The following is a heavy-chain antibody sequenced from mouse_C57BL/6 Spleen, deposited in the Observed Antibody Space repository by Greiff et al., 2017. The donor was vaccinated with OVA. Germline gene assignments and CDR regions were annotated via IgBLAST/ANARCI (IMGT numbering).Heavy chain of an antibody. CDR2: ISSGGDYI. CDR3: TRDDGYLDY. CDR1: GFTFSSYA. V-gene: IGHV5-9-1*02. J-gene: IGHJ2*01. Sequence: EVKLQESGEGLVKPGGSLKLSCAASGFTFSSYAMSWVRQTPEKRLEWVAYISSGGDYIYYADTVKGRFTISRDNARNTLYLQMSSLKSEDTAMYYCTRDDGYLDYWGQGTTLTVSS. D-gene: IGHD2-3*01.